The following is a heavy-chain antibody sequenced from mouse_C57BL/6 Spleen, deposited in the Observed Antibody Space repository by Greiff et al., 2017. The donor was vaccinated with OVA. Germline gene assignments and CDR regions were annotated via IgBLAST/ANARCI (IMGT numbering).Heavy chain of an antibody. CDR2: IDPENGDT. V-gene: IGHV14-4*01. J-gene: IGHJ1*03. CDR1: GFNIKDYY. Sequence: VQLQQSGAELVRPGASVKLSCTASGFNIKDYYMHWVKQRPEQGLEWIGWIDPENGDTEYASKFQGKATITADTSSNTAYLQLSSLTSEDTAVYYCTTEITTVVADWYFDVWGTGTTVTVSS. D-gene: IGHD1-1*01. CDR3: TTEITTVVADWYFDV.